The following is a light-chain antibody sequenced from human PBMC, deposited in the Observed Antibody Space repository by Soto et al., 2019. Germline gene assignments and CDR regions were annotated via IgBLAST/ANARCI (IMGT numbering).Light chain of an antibody. Sequence: DFQMTQSPSTLSGSVGDRVTITCRASQTISSWLAWYQQKPGKAPKLLIYKASTLKSGVPSRFSGSGSGTEFTLTISSLQPDDFATYYCQHYNSYSEAFGQGTKADIK. CDR2: KAS. J-gene: IGKJ1*01. V-gene: IGKV1-5*03. CDR3: QHYNSYSEA. CDR1: QTISSW.